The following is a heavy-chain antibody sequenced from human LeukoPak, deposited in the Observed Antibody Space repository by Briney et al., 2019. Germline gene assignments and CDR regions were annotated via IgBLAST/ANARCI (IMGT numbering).Heavy chain of an antibody. CDR3: ARSGYYDSSEHAFDI. D-gene: IGHD3-22*01. CDR2: IIPIFGTA. J-gene: IGHJ3*02. Sequence: ASVKVSCKASGGTFSSYAISWVRQAPGQGLEWMGGIIPIFGTANYAQKFQGRVTITTDESTSTAYMELSSLRSEDTAVYYCARSGYYDSSEHAFDIWGKGTTVTVSS. V-gene: IGHV1-69*05. CDR1: GGTFSSYA.